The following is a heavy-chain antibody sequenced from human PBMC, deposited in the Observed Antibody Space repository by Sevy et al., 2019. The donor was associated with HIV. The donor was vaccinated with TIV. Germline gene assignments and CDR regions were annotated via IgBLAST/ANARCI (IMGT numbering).Heavy chain of an antibody. Sequence: LTCAVSGYSISRGYHWGWIRQPPGKGLEWIGSIDQSGNAYYNPSLRGRVTISVDTSKNQFSLNLRSVTAADTALYFCARHGIFGVTYSFDYWGQGALVTVSS. CDR2: IDQSGNA. CDR3: ARHGIFGVTYSFDY. V-gene: IGHV4-38-2*01. D-gene: IGHD3-3*01. J-gene: IGHJ4*02. CDR1: GYSISRGYH.